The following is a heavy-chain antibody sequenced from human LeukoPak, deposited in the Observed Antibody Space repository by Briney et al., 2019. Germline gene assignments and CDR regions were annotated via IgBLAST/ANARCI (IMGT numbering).Heavy chain of an antibody. CDR2: INPSGGST. V-gene: IGHV1-46*01. D-gene: IGHD6-13*01. CDR1: GYTLTELS. Sequence: ASVKVSCKVSGYTLTELSMHWVRQAPGKGLEWMGIINPSGGSTSYAQKFQGRVTMTRDTSTSTVYMELSSLRSEDTAVYYCARGGKQQLADYYYYGMDVWGQGTTVTVSS. J-gene: IGHJ6*02. CDR3: ARGGKQQLADYYYYGMDV.